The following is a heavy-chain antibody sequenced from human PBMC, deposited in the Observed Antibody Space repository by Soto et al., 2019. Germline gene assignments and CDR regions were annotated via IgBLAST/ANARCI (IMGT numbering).Heavy chain of an antibody. V-gene: IGHV4-59*08. D-gene: IGHD3-3*02. CDR3: ARVIFGVVIPSPNWFDP. CDR1: GGSISSYY. Sequence: SETLSLTCTVSGGSISSYYWSWIRQPPGKGLEWIGYIYYSGSTNYNPSLKSRVTISVDTSKNQFSLKLSSVTAADTAVYYCARVIFGVVIPSPNWFDPWGQGTLVTVS. CDR2: IYYSGST. J-gene: IGHJ5*02.